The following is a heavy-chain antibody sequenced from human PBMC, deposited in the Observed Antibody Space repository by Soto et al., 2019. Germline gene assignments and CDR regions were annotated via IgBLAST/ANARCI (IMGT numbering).Heavy chain of an antibody. Sequence: GGSLRLSCAASGFTVSSNYMSWVRQAPGKGLEWVSVIYSGGNTYYADSVKGRFTISRDNSKNTLYLQMNSLRAEDTAVYYCAKAPAYSYGYFDYWGQGTLVTVSS. CDR3: AKAPAYSYGYFDY. CDR1: GFTVSSNY. J-gene: IGHJ4*02. D-gene: IGHD5-18*01. CDR2: IYSGGNT. V-gene: IGHV3-53*01.